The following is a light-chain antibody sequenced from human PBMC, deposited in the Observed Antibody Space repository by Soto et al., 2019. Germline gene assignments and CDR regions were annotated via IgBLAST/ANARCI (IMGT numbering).Light chain of an antibody. V-gene: IGLV1-51*01. CDR2: DNS. CDR3: ATWDTSLNVVV. J-gene: IGLJ2*01. Sequence: QSVLTQSSSVSAAAGQKVTISCSGSYSNIGSNFVYWYQHFPGSAPKLLIYDNSQRPSGIPDRFSGSKSGSSATLGITGLQTGDEADYYCATWDTSLNVVVFGGGTKLTVL. CDR1: YSNIGSNF.